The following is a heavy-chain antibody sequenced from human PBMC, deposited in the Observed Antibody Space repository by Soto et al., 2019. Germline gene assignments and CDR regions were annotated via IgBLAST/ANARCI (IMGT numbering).Heavy chain of an antibody. V-gene: IGHV6-1*01. Sequence: SQTLSLTCGISGDSVSSNSAAWNWLRQSPSRGLEWLGRTYYRSQWYSDYAVSVKGRITINPDTSKNQFSLQLNSVAPEDTAVYYCVREVAHRGFDTWGQGTMVTVSS. CDR1: GDSVSSNSAA. CDR2: TYYRSQWYS. D-gene: IGHD2-15*01. CDR3: VREVAHRGFDT. J-gene: IGHJ5*02.